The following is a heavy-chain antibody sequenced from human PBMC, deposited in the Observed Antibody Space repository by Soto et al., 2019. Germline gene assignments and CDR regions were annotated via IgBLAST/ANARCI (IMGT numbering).Heavy chain of an antibody. CDR1: GVSISSGGYY. D-gene: IGHD3-22*01. CDR2: IFYSGST. Sequence: ASETLSLTCTVSGVSISSGGYYWSWIRQRPGKGLEWIGYIFYSGSTDYNPSLKSRVTISVDTSENQFSLTLSSVTAADTAVYYCAREAYYDSSGYRYYYGMDFWGQGTTVTVSS. J-gene: IGHJ6*02. CDR3: AREAYYDSSGYRYYYGMDF. V-gene: IGHV4-31*03.